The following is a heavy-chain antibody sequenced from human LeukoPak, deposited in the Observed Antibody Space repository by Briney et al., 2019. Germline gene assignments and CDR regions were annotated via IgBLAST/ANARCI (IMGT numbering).Heavy chain of an antibody. CDR2: IRSEAYGGTA. CDR3: TKKGLPGYSSGWYYFDY. Sequence: PGGSLRLSCAASGFAFGDYVMSWVRQAPGKGLEWVGFIRSEAYGGTAEYAASMKGRFSISRDDSKNIAYLQMHSLQTEDTAVYYRTKKGLPGYSSGWYYFDYWGQGTLVTVSS. D-gene: IGHD6-19*01. CDR1: GFAFGDYV. J-gene: IGHJ4*02. V-gene: IGHV3-49*04.